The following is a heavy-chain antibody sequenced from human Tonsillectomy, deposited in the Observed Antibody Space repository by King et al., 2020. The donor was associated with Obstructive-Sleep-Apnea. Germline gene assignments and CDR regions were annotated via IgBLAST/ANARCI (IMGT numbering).Heavy chain of an antibody. V-gene: IGHV3-7*01. D-gene: IGHD3-16*01. CDR1: GFTFSSYW. J-gene: IGHJ4*02. CDR3: AREYWGPDY. CDR2: IKQDGSVK. Sequence: VQLVESGGGLVQPGGSVRLSCGASGFTFSSYWMTWVRQAPGKGLEWVANIKQDGSVKNYEDSVKGRFTISRDNAKKLVFLQMNSLTAEDTAVYYCAREYWGPDYWGQGTLVTVSS.